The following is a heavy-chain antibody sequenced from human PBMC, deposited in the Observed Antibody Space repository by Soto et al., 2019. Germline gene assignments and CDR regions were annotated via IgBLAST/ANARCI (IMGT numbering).Heavy chain of an antibody. CDR3: AKGLDRASLDF. V-gene: IGHV3-23*01. CDR1: GFTFSTHT. CDR2: LTADSDDT. J-gene: IGHJ4*02. D-gene: IGHD1-1*01. Sequence: EVQLLESVGTLVQPGGSLRLSCVASGFTFSTHTMNWVRQAPGKGLEWVSRLTADSDDTSYADSIKGRFTISRDNSKNTLYLQMNSLRAEDTAMYYCAKGLDRASLDFWGQGALVTVSS.